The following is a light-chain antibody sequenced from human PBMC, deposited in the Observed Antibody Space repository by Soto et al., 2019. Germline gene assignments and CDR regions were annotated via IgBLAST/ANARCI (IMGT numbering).Light chain of an antibody. Sequence: LTQPPSVSRSHGQAVTISCTGTSSDVGGYNRVSWYQQPPGKAPKLLIYDVSNRPSGGSTRFSGSKSGNTASLTISGLQAEDEADYYCTSYATGSAYVFGPGTKVTVL. CDR3: TSYATGSAYV. CDR2: DVS. J-gene: IGLJ1*01. CDR1: SSDVGGYNR. V-gene: IGLV2-18*02.